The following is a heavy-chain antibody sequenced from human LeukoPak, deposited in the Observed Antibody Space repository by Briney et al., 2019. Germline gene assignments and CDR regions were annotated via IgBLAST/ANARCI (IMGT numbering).Heavy chain of an antibody. CDR3: AKSHSSASRYYFDY. Sequence: TGGSLRLSCTASGFIFSDYGMHWVRQAPGKGLEWVTFIQYDGSAKYHADSVKGRFTISRDNSKTTLYLQMNSLRAEDTAVYYCAKSHSSASRYYFDYWGQGTLVTVSS. CDR2: IQYDGSAK. D-gene: IGHD6-19*01. CDR1: GFIFSDYG. V-gene: IGHV3-30*02. J-gene: IGHJ4*02.